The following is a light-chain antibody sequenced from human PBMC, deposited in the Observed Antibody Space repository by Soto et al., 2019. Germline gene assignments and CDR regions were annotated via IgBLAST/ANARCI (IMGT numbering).Light chain of an antibody. V-gene: IGKV3-20*01. J-gene: IGKJ1*01. CDR2: GAS. CDR1: QSVSSSY. CDR3: QQYGTSLPWT. Sequence: EIVLTQSPGTLSLSPGQRATLSCRASQSVSSSYLAWYQQKPGQAPRLLIYGASGRATGIPDRFSGSGSGTTFTLTISRLEPEDFAVYSCQQYGTSLPWTFGQGTKV.